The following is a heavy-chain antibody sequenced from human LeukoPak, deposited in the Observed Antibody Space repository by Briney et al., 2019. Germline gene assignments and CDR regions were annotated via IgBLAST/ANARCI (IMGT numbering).Heavy chain of an antibody. V-gene: IGHV1-8*01. D-gene: IGHD2-15*01. CDR3: ARRAVVVVAAIDWYFDL. CDR1: GYTFTRYD. Sequence: ASVKVCCKASGYTFTRYDINWVRQATGQGLEWMGWMNPNSGNTGYAQKFQGRVTMTRNTSISTAYMELSSPRSEDTAVYYCARRAVVVVAAIDWYFDLWGRGTLVTVSS. CDR2: MNPNSGNT. J-gene: IGHJ2*01.